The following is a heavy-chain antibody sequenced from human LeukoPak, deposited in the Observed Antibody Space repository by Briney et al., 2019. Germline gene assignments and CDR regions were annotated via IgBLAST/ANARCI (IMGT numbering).Heavy chain of an antibody. CDR3: ARSGGHDAFDI. CDR1: GDSVSSYSAA. V-gene: IGHV6-1*01. D-gene: IGHD4-23*01. Sequence: SQTLSLTCAISGDSVSSYSAAWSWIRQSPSRGLEWLGRTYYMSKWYNDYAVSVKSRITINPDTSKDQFSLQLTSVTPEDTAVYYCARSGGHDAFDIWGQGTMVTVSS. CDR2: TYYMSKWYN. J-gene: IGHJ3*02.